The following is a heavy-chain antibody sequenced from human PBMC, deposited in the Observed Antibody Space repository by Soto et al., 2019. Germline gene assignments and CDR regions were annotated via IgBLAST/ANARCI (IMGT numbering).Heavy chain of an antibody. J-gene: IGHJ4*02. CDR2: ISSSSSYI. V-gene: IGHV3-21*01. Sequence: GGSLRLSCAASGFTFSSYSMNWVRQAPGKGLEWVSSISSSSSYIYYADSVKGRFTISRDNAKNSLYLQMNSLRAEDTAVYYCARDTGYYGSGSYYPHWGQRTLVTVSS. CDR1: GFTFSSYS. CDR3: ARDTGYYGSGSYYPH. D-gene: IGHD3-10*01.